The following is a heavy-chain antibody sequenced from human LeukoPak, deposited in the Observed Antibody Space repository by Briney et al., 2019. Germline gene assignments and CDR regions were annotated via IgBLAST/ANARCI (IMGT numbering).Heavy chain of an antibody. CDR2: INPSGGST. D-gene: IGHD4-11*01. CDR1: GYTFTSYY. V-gene: IGHV1-46*01. Sequence: ASVKVSCKASGYTFTSYYMHWVRQAPGQGLEWMGIINPSGGSTSYAQKFQGRLTMTRDTSTSTVYMELSSLRSEDTAVYYCANGAETTYFDYWGQGTLVTVSS. CDR3: ANGAETTYFDY. J-gene: IGHJ4*02.